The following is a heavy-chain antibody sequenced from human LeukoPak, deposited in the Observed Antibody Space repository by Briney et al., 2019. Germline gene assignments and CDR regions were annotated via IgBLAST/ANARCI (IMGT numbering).Heavy chain of an antibody. Sequence: SETLSLTCAVYGGSFSGYYWSWIRQPPVKGLEWIGEINHSGSTNYNPSLKSRVTISVDTSKNQFSLKLSSVTAADTAVYYCARGLSRPAALPYYYYGMDVWGQGTTVTVSS. CDR1: GGSFSGYY. V-gene: IGHV4-34*01. CDR3: ARGLSRPAALPYYYYGMDV. D-gene: IGHD2-2*01. J-gene: IGHJ6*02. CDR2: INHSGST.